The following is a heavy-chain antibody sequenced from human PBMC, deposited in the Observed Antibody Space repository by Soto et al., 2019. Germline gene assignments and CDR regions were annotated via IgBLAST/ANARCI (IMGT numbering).Heavy chain of an antibody. Sequence: EVQLLESGGGLVQPGGSLRLSCAASGFTFSSYAMSWVRQAPGKGLEWVSAISGSGGSTYYADSVKGRFTISRDNSKNTLYLQMNSLRAEDTAVYYCAKGGGWGSYYYYGMDVWGQGTTVTVSS. V-gene: IGHV3-23*01. J-gene: IGHJ6*02. CDR1: GFTFSSYA. CDR2: ISGSGGST. D-gene: IGHD1-26*01. CDR3: AKGGGWGSYYYYGMDV.